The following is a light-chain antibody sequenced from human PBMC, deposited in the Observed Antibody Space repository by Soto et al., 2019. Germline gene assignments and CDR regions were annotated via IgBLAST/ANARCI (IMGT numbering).Light chain of an antibody. V-gene: IGKV3D-15*01. CDR2: GVS. CDR3: QQYNNWPPT. Sequence: EIVMTQSPATLSVSPGERATLSCRASQSVSGNLAWYQQKPGQAPRLLIHGVSTKATGIPARFSGSGSGTEFTLTISSLQSEDFPVYYCQQYNNWPPTFGRGTKVEIK. J-gene: IGKJ1*01. CDR1: QSVSGN.